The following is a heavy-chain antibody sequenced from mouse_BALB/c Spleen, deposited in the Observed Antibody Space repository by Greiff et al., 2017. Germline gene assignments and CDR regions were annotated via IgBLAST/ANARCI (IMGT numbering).Heavy chain of an antibody. CDR2: IWAGGST. CDR1: GLSLTSYG. Sequence: QVQLQQSGPGLVAPSQSLSTTCTVSGLSLTSYGLHWVRQPPGKGLGWLGVIWAGGSTNYNSALMSRLSISKDNSKSQVFLKMNSLQTDDTAMYYCAREYYDYLWDFDDWGAGTTVTVSS. V-gene: IGHV2-9*02. CDR3: AREYYDYLWDFDD. J-gene: IGHJ1*01. D-gene: IGHD2-4*01.